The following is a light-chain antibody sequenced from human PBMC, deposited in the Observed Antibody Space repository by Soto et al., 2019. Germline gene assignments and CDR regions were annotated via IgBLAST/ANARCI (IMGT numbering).Light chain of an antibody. J-gene: IGLJ2*01. CDR3: SSDAPSNNIYYV. CDR2: EVT. V-gene: IGLV2-8*01. Sequence: QSALTQPPSASGSPGQSVTISCTGTSSDVGGYNYVSWYQQYPGRAPKLMIYEVTKRPSGVPDRFSGSKSGNTASLTVSGPQAQDEDDYYCSSDAPSNNIYYVFGGGTKLTVL. CDR1: SSDVGGYNY.